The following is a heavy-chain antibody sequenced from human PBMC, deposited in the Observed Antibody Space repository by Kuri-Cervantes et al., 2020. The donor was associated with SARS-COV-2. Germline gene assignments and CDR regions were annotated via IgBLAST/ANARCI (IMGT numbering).Heavy chain of an antibody. J-gene: IGHJ4*02. CDR3: AKDYFSDTSNYFDY. Sequence: LSLTCAASRFTFNKYDLIWVRQAPGKGLEWVSSISTSGGDTNYADSLKGRFTISRDNSKNTLYLQVISLRAEDTALYYCAKDYFSDTSNYFDYWGQGALVTVSS. V-gene: IGHV3-23*01. CDR1: RFTFNKYD. D-gene: IGHD3-3*01. CDR2: ISTSGGDT.